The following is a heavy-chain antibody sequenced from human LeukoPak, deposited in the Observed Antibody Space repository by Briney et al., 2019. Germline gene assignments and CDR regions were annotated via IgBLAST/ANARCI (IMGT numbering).Heavy chain of an antibody. CDR1: GFIFSSFT. D-gene: IGHD4-17*01. CDR3: TRGSYGDYGY. V-gene: IGHV3-21*01. J-gene: IGHJ4*02. CDR2: ISSDSKSI. Sequence: PGGSLRLPCAASGFIFSSFTMNWVRQAPGKGLEWVSSISSDSKSIYYADSVKGRFIISRDNAKNSLFLQMDSLRAEDTALYYCTRGSYGDYGYWGQGTLVTVSS.